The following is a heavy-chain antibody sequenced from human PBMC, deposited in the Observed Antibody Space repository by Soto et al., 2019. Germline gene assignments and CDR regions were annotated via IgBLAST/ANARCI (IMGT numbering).Heavy chain of an antibody. Sequence: GGSLRLSCAASGFTFSSYGMHWVRQAPGKGLEWVAVISYDGSNKYYADSVKGRFTISRDNSKNTLYLQMNSLRAEDTAVYYCAKNPPRVAARGWYYYYYGMDVWGQGTTVTVSS. V-gene: IGHV3-30*18. CDR1: GFTFSSYG. D-gene: IGHD6-6*01. CDR2: ISYDGSNK. J-gene: IGHJ6*02. CDR3: AKNPPRVAARGWYYYYYGMDV.